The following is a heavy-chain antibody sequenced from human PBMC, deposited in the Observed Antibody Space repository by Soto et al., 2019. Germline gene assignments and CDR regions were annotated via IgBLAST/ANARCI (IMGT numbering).Heavy chain of an antibody. CDR1: GFTFSDFY. D-gene: IGHD1-1*01. V-gene: IGHV3-11*01. Sequence: QVQLVESGGGLVKPGGSLRLSCAASGFTFSDFYMSWIRQAPGKGLEWISYISSGSTNIFYADSAKGRFTVSRDNAKNSVYLQMVSLRAEDTAVYYCARDRNAAGSDYWGQGTLVTVSS. CDR3: ARDRNAAGSDY. J-gene: IGHJ4*02. CDR2: ISSGSTNI.